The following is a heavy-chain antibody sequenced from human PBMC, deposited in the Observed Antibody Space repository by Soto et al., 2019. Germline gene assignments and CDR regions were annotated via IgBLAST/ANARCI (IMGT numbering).Heavy chain of an antibody. V-gene: IGHV3-66*01. CDR2: IYSGGST. CDR3: ARDMAVGYFDY. CDR1: GFTVSSNY. Sequence: EVQLVESGGGLVQPGGSLRLSCAASGFTVSSNYMSWVRQAPGKGLEWVSVIYSGGSTYYADSVKGRFTISSDNSKNTLYLQMNSLRAEDTAVYYCARDMAVGYFDYWGQGTLVTVSS. D-gene: IGHD2-15*01. J-gene: IGHJ4*02.